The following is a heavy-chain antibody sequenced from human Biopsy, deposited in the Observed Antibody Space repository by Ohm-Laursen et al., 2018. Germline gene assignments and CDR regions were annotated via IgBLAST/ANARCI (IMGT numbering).Heavy chain of an antibody. CDR2: ISWDSGRI. CDR3: TKDLIPAGTDV. CDR1: GFTVNDHA. V-gene: IGHV3-9*01. J-gene: IGHJ6*02. Sequence: SLRLSCTASGFTVNDHAMHWVRQPPGKGLEWVSGISWDSGRIGYAASVKGRLTASRDNPKKSLYLEMNSLRPEDTALYYCTKDLIPAGTDVWGQGTTVTVSS. D-gene: IGHD2-21*01.